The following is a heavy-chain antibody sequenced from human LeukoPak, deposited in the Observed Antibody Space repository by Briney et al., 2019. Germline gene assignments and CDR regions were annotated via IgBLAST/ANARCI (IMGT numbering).Heavy chain of an antibody. CDR2: PIFGTA. D-gene: IGHD2-2*01. J-gene: IGHJ4*02. CDR3: ARAPQKYCSSTSCYFDY. V-gene: IGHV1-69*05. Sequence: PIFGTANYAQKFQGIVTITTDESTSTAYMELSSLRSEDTAVYYCARAPQKYCSSTSCYFDYWGQGTLVTVSS.